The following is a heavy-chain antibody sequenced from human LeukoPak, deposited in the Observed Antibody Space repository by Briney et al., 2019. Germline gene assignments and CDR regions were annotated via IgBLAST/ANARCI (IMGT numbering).Heavy chain of an antibody. V-gene: IGHV3-7*03. CDR1: GFTFGAYY. Sequence: PGESLRLSCAASGFTFGAYYMSWVRQAPGKGLEWVANIRGDGRETFYADSLRGRFSIFSDNARNSVSLQMNSLSAEDTGVYYCARESAVGYGSFDYWGQGTLVTVSS. J-gene: IGHJ4*02. CDR2: IRGDGRET. D-gene: IGHD6-19*01. CDR3: ARESAVGYGSFDY.